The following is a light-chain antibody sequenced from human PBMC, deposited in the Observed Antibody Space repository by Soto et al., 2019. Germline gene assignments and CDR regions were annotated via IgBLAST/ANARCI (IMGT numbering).Light chain of an antibody. Sequence: IQMTQSPSTLSASVGDRVTITCRASQSVSSWLAWYQQKPGNAPKLLIYDASNLESGVPSTFGGSGSGTEFTLTISSLQPDDVATYFCQQYNSYPNTFGQGTKVDIK. CDR3: QQYNSYPNT. CDR1: QSVSSW. CDR2: DAS. J-gene: IGKJ2*01. V-gene: IGKV1-5*01.